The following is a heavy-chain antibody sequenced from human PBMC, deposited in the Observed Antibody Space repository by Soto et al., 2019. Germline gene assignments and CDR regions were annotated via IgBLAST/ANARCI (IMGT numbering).Heavy chain of an antibody. J-gene: IGHJ6*03. Sequence: EVQLVESGGGLVQPGGSLRLSCVASGFTFSNYWMYWVRQAPGEGLVWVSRINSDGSVSSYADSVKGRVTISRDNVKNTLYLQMDSLRAEDTAVYYCARGDCVGGTCYPLAGSFYYYMDVWGTGTTVTVFS. CDR1: GFTFSNYW. CDR3: ARGDCVGGTCYPLAGSFYYYMDV. D-gene: IGHD2-15*01. CDR2: INSDGSVS. V-gene: IGHV3-74*01.